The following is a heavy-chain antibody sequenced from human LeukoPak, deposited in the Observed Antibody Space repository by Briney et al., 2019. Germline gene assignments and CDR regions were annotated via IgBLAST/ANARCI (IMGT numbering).Heavy chain of an antibody. CDR2: IRYDGSNK. CDR1: GFTFSSYG. CDR3: AKRNTMVRGGPCFDY. D-gene: IGHD3-10*01. Sequence: SGGSLRLSCAASGFTFSSYGMHWVRQAPGKGLEWVAFIRYDGSNKYYADSVKGRFTVSRGNSKNTLDLQMTDLRPEDTAIYYCAKRNTMVRGGPCFDYWGQGILVAVSS. J-gene: IGHJ4*02. V-gene: IGHV3-30*02.